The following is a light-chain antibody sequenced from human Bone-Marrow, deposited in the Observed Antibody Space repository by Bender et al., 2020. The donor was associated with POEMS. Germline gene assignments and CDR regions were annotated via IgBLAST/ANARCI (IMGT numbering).Light chain of an antibody. J-gene: IGLJ2*01. CDR1: SSDVGGHKY. V-gene: IGLV2-14*03. CDR2: EVS. Sequence: QSALTQPASVSGSPGQSIAISCTGTSSDVGGHKYVSWYQQHPGKAPTLIIYEVSDRPSGVSNRFSGSKSGNTASLTISGLQAYDEADYYCCSYAGSATFVLFGGGTKLTVL. CDR3: CSYAGSATFVL.